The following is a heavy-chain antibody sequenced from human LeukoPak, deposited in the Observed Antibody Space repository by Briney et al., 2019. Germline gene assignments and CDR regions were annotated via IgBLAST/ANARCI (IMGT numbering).Heavy chain of an antibody. V-gene: IGHV4-59*01. CDR1: GGSIRSYY. D-gene: IGHD2-15*01. Sequence: SETLSLTCTVSGGSIRSYYWSWIRQPPGKGREWSGYIHYSGSTNYKPPLKSRVTTSVYTPKNQFSLKLSSVTAADTAVYYCARTTERYCRGSSCYSYYYYMDVWGKGTTVTVSS. CDR2: IHYSGST. CDR3: ARTTERYCRGSSCYSYYYYMDV. J-gene: IGHJ6*03.